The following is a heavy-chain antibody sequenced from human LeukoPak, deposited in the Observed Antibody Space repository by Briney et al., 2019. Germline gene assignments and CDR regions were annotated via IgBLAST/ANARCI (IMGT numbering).Heavy chain of an antibody. CDR3: ARGGTYSFDY. D-gene: IGHD1-26*01. CDR2: VHSDGRST. Sequence: PGGSLRLSCAASGFTFSNYWMHWVRQAPGKGLVWVSRVHSDGRSTTYADSVKGRFTISRDNAKNTLYLQMNSLRVKDTAVYYCARGGTYSFDYWGQGTLVTVSS. CDR1: GFTFSNYW. J-gene: IGHJ4*02. V-gene: IGHV3-74*01.